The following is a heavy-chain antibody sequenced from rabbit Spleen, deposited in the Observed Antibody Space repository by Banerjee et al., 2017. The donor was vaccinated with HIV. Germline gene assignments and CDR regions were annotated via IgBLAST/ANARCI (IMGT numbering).Heavy chain of an antibody. CDR3: ARGIYAGYSGYGTATYFNL. Sequence: QEQLVESGGGLVQPEGSLTLTCTASGFSFSSGYMCWVRQAPGRGLEWIACIYGGSAGSTYYANWAKGRFTISKTSSTTVDLKMTSLTAADTATYFCARGIYAGYSGYGTATYFNLWGPGTLVTVS. J-gene: IGHJ4*01. D-gene: IGHD7-1*01. V-gene: IGHV1S45*01. CDR1: GFSFSSGY. CDR2: IYGGSAGST.